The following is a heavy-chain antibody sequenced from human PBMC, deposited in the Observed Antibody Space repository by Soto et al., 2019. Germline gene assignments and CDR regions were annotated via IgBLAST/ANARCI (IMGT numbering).Heavy chain of an antibody. Sequence: QVQVVQSGAEVKKPGSSVKVSCKPSGGTFSSYTINWVRQAPGQGLEWMGGIIPFFGTTNYGQKFQGRVIINADESRGTGYMRLSSLRSEDTAVYFRAYRGASMIVVDRLEDWGQGTLVTVSS. D-gene: IGHD3-22*01. V-gene: IGHV1-69*01. CDR2: IIPFFGTT. CDR3: AYRGASMIVVDRLED. CDR1: GGTFSSYT. J-gene: IGHJ4*02.